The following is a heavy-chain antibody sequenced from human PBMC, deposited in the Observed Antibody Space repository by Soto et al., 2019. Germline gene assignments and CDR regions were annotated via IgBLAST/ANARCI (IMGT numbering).Heavy chain of an antibody. V-gene: IGHV4-59*01. Sequence: SETLSLSCTVSGDSISSSYWSWIRQAPGKGLEWIGNIYYSGSTNYNPSLKNRVTISVDTSKTQISLKLISVTAADTAVYYCARDAVYCISTTCFGFFDSWGQGTLVTVSS. CDR1: GDSISSSY. J-gene: IGHJ4*02. D-gene: IGHD2-2*01. CDR3: ARDAVYCISTTCFGFFDS. CDR2: IYYSGST.